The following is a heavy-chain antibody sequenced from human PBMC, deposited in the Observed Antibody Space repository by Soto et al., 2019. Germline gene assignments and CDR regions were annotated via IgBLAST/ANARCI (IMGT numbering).Heavy chain of an antibody. V-gene: IGHV4-39*01. CDR2: IYYSGST. J-gene: IGHJ5*02. CDR3: ARHVPAAPFDP. D-gene: IGHD2-2*01. Sequence: SETLSLTCTVSGGSISSSSYYWGWIRRPPGKGLEWIGSIYYSGSTYYNPSLKSRVTISVDTSKNQFSLKLSSVTAADTAVYYCARHVPAAPFDPWGQGTLVTVSS. CDR1: GGSISSSSYY.